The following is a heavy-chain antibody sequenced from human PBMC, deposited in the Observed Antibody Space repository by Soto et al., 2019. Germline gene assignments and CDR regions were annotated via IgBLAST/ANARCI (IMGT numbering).Heavy chain of an antibody. CDR3: ARGYSGGWSRGGYFDY. D-gene: IGHD6-19*01. CDR2: ITGGGTTI. J-gene: IGHJ4*02. V-gene: IGHV3-48*03. CDR1: GFTFSSHE. Sequence: LRLSCAASGFTFSSHEMNWVRQAPGKGLEWVSHITGGGTTIYYAGSVRGRFTTSRDNAKSSLNLHMNSLRAEDTAVYYCARGYSGGWSRGGYFDYWGQGIL.